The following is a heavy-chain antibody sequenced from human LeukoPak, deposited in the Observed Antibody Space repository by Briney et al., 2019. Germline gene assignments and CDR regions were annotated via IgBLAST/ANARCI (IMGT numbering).Heavy chain of an antibody. V-gene: IGHV5-51*01. Sequence: GESLKISCKGSGYSFTSYWIGWVRQMPGKGLEWMGIIYPGDSDTRYSPSFQGQVTISADKSISTAYLQWSSLKASDTAMYYCARLPYYYDNIYYFDYWGQGTLVTVSS. CDR3: ARLPYYYDNIYYFDY. J-gene: IGHJ4*02. D-gene: IGHD3-22*01. CDR2: IYPGDSDT. CDR1: GYSFTSYW.